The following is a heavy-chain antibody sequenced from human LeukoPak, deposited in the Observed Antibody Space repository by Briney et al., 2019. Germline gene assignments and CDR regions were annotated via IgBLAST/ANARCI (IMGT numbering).Heavy chain of an antibody. V-gene: IGHV3-74*01. D-gene: IGHD3-10*01. Sequence: GGSLRLSCAASGFTFSNYWVHWVRQAPGKGLVWVSRINRDGSTTNYADSVKGRFTVSIDNAKNTLNLQMNSLRAEDTAVYYCARDRKSGESSEIDFWGQGTLVTVSS. CDR2: INRDGSTT. J-gene: IGHJ4*02. CDR1: GFTFSNYW. CDR3: ARDRKSGESSEIDF.